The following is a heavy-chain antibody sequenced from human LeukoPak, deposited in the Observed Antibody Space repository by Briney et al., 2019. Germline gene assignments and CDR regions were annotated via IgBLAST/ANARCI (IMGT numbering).Heavy chain of an antibody. CDR2: IYYSGST. V-gene: IGHV4-39*01. CDR3: AGHVQQWLAPYYFDY. CDR1: GGSISSSSYY. Sequence: PSETLSLTCTVSGGSISSSSYYWGWIRQPPGKGLEWIGSIYYSGSTYYNPSLKSRVTISVDTSKNQFSLKLSSVTAADTAVYYCAGHVQQWLAPYYFDYWGQGTLVTVSS. J-gene: IGHJ4*02. D-gene: IGHD6-19*01.